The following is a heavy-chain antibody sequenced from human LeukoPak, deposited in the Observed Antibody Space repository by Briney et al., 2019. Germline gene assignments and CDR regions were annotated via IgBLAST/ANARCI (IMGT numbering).Heavy chain of an antibody. D-gene: IGHD1-26*01. CDR2: IYYSGST. V-gene: IGHV4-59*01. CDR3: ARDRELGFDY. Sequence: SETLSLTCTVSGGSISSYYWSWIRQPPGKGLEWIGYIYYSGSTNYNPSLKSRVTISVDTSKNQFSLKLSSVTAADTAVYYCARDRELGFDYWGQGTLVTASS. J-gene: IGHJ4*02. CDR1: GGSISSYY.